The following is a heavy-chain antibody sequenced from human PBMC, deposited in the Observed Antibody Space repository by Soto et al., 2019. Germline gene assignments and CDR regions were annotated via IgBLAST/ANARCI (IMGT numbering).Heavy chain of an antibody. V-gene: IGHV1-8*01. CDR3: AREMATTRWGLDY. CDR1: GYTFTNYD. CDR2: MNPNSGNT. D-gene: IGHD5-12*01. J-gene: IGHJ4*02. Sequence: QVQLVQSGAEVKKPGASVKVSCKASGYTFTNYDLNWVRQAPGHGLEWMGWMNPNSGNTGYAQKFQGRVTMTRDTSINTAYMELSSLRSEDTAVYYCAREMATTRWGLDYWGQGTLVTVSS.